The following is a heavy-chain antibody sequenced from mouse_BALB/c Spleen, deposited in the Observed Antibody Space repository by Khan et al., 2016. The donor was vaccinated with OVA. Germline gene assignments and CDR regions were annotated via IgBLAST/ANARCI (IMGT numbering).Heavy chain of an antibody. CDR2: ISSTGTYT. V-gene: IGHV5-9*02. J-gene: IGHJ3*01. D-gene: IGHD2-10*01. CDR3: TRPSYYGNPWFTY. Sequence: EVELVESGGGLVKPGGSLKLSCETSGFAFNSYDMSWVRLTPEKRLEWVATISSTGTYTYYPDSVKDRFTFSRDTATNTLYLQMSSLRSEDTALYYCTRPSYYGNPWFTYWGQGTLVTVSA. CDR1: GFAFNSYD.